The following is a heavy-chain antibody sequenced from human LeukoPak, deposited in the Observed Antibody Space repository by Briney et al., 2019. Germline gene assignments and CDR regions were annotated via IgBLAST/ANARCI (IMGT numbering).Heavy chain of an antibody. CDR3: ARAQTHTAMVYHDY. D-gene: IGHD5-18*01. V-gene: IGHV4-38-2*02. J-gene: IGHJ4*02. CDR2: IYHSGST. CDR1: GYSISSGYY. Sequence: SSETLSLTCTVSGYSISSGYYWGWIRQPPGKGLEWIGSIYHSGSTYYNPSLKSRVTISVDTSKNQFSLKLSSVTAADTAVYYCARAQTHTAMVYHDYWGQGTLVTVSS.